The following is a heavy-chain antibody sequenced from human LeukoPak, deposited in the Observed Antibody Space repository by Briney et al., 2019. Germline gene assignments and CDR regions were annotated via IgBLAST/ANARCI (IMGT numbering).Heavy chain of an antibody. V-gene: IGHV5-51*01. CDR2: IYPGDSDT. CDR3: ARHGSSTHGTEVYYYYGMDV. D-gene: IGHD2-2*01. J-gene: IGHJ6*02. Sequence: PGESLQISCKGSGYSFTSYWIGWVRQLPGKGLEWMGIIYPGDSDTRYSPSFQGQVTISADKSISTAYLQWSSLRASDTAMYSCARHGSSTHGTEVYYYYGMDVWGQGTTVTVSS. CDR1: GYSFTSYW.